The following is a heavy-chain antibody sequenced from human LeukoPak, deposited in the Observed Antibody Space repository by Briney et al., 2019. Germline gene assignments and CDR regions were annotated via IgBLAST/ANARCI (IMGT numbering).Heavy chain of an antibody. J-gene: IGHJ4*02. D-gene: IGHD3-16*01. CDR1: GGSISSYY. Sequence: KPSETLSLTCTVSGGSISSYYWSWIRQPPGEGLEWIGYIYYSGSTNYNPSLKSRVTISVATSKSQFSLKLSSVTASDTAVYYCASDVREGGIEYWGQGTLGTVSS. V-gene: IGHV4-59*01. CDR2: IYYSGST. CDR3: ASDVREGGIEY.